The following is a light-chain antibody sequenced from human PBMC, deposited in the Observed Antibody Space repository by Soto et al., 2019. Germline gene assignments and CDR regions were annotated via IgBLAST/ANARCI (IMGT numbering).Light chain of an antibody. J-gene: IGKJ4*01. Sequence: EIVLTQSPATLSLSPGERATLSCRTSQSVSSYLAWYQQKRGQAPRLLIYEASNRATGIPARFSGSGSGTDFTLTISSLEPEDFAIYYWQQRNNCPLTVGGGTKVEI. CDR1: QSVSSY. CDR3: QQRNNCPLT. V-gene: IGKV3-11*01. CDR2: EAS.